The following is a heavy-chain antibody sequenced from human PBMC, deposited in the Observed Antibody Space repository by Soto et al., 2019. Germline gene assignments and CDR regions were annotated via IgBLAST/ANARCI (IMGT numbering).Heavy chain of an antibody. V-gene: IGHV4-59*08. Sequence: SETLSLTCTVSGGSLSSYYWSWIRQPPGKGLEWIGYIYYTGSTNYNPSLKSRVTISVDTSKNQFSLSLTSVTAADTAVYYCARHSGGYNGFDFSYWGQGALVTVSS. J-gene: IGHJ4*02. CDR3: ARHSGGYNGFDFSY. CDR1: GGSLSSYY. D-gene: IGHD5-12*01. CDR2: IYYTGST.